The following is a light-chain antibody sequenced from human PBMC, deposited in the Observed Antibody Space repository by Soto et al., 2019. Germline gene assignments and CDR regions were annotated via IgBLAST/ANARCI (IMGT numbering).Light chain of an antibody. J-gene: IGLJ3*02. CDR1: SSDVGGYNY. CDR2: EDS. CDR3: QSYTSRLSGGV. Sequence: QSVLTQPASVSGSPGQSITISCTGTSSDVGGYNYVSWYQQHPGKAPKLIIYEDSNRPSGVSNRFSGSKSGNSASLTITGLRAEDEADYYCQSYTSRLSGGVFGAGTKLTVL. V-gene: IGLV2-14*01.